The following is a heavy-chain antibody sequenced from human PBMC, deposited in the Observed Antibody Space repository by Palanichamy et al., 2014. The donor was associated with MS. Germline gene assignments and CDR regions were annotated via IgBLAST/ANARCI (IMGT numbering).Heavy chain of an antibody. D-gene: IGHD6-25*01. Sequence: QVTLKESGPALVKPTQSLTLTCTFSGFSLTTVGMRVSWIRQPPGKALEWLARIDWDDDKFYSTSLKTRLTISKDTSKNQVVLTMTNMDPVDTATYYCARMRETPSSRRRRSYCMDVWGQGTTVTVSS. CDR2: IDWDDDK. CDR3: ARMRETPSSRRRRSYCMDV. V-gene: IGHV2-70*04. J-gene: IGHJ6*02. CDR1: GFSLTTVGMR.